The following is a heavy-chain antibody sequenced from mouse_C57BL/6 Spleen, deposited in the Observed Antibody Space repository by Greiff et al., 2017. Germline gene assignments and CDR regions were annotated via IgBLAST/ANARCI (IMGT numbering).Heavy chain of an antibody. CDR3: ARSGLVYAMDY. CDR1: GYTFTSYW. D-gene: IGHD3-3*01. V-gene: IGHV1-69*01. CDR2: IDPSDSYT. Sequence: VQLQQSGAELVMPGASVKLSCKASGYTFTSYWMHWVKQRPGQGLEWIGEIDPSDSYTNYNQKFKGKSTLTVDKSSSTAYMQLSSLTSEDSAVYYCARSGLVYAMDYWGQGTSVTVSS. J-gene: IGHJ4*01.